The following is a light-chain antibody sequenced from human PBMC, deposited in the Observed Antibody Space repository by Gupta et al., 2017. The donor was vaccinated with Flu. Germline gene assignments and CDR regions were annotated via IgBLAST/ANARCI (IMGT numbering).Light chain of an antibody. CDR3: CSDAGSSTVV. V-gene: IGLV2-23*02. CDR2: EVS. J-gene: IGLJ2*01. CDR1: SSDIGGYNT. Sequence: ITITWTGTSSDIGGYNTFSCNQQYPAKARRLIINEVSKRPAGVPNRFSACKADNTASLTISGRQAEDEADYYCCSDAGSSTVVFGGGTKVTVL.